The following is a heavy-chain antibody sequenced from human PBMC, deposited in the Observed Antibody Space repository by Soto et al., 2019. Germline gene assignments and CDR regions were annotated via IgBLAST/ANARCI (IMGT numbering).Heavy chain of an antibody. CDR3: GYFYDSSAYDY. D-gene: IGHD3-22*01. V-gene: IGHV3-30-3*01. J-gene: IGHJ4*02. Sequence: GGSLRLSCAASGFTFSSYAMHWVRQAPGKGLEWVAVISYDGSNKYYADSAKGRFTISRDNSKNTLYPQMSSLRAEDTAVYYCGYFYDSSAYDYWGQGTLVTVSS. CDR1: GFTFSSYA. CDR2: ISYDGSNK.